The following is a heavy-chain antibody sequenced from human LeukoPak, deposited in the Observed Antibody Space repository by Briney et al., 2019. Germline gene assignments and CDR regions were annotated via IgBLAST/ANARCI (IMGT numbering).Heavy chain of an antibody. D-gene: IGHD5-24*01. J-gene: IGHJ3*02. CDR3: AIVEMATLIPHGPFDI. CDR1: GYTFTGYY. V-gene: IGHV1-2*02. CDR2: INPNSGGT. Sequence: ASVKVSCKASGYTFTGYYMHWVRQAPGQGLEWMGWINPNSGGTNYAQKFQGRVTMTRDTSISTAYMELSRLRSDDTAVYYCAIVEMATLIPHGPFDIWGQGTMVTVSS.